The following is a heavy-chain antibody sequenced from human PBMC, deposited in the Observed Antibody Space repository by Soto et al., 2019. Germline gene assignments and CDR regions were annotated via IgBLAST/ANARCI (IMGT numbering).Heavy chain of an antibody. CDR3: AGSYGSGTEGWFDP. D-gene: IGHD3-10*01. Sequence: SETLSLTCTVSGGSISSSSYYWGWIRQPPGKGLEWIGSIYYSGSTYYNPSLKSRVTISVDTSKNQFSLKLSSVTAADTAVYYCAGSYGSGTEGWFDPWGQGTLVTVSS. J-gene: IGHJ5*02. V-gene: IGHV4-39*01. CDR2: IYYSGST. CDR1: GGSISSSSYY.